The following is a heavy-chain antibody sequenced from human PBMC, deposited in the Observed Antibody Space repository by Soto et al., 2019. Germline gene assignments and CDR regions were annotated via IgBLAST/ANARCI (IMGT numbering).Heavy chain of an antibody. D-gene: IGHD1-26*01. CDR2: IKEDGSEK. CDR1: GFSFNNYW. J-gene: IGHJ6*03. Sequence: GGSLRLSCAASGFSFNNYWMSWVRQAPGKGLEWVANIKEDGSEKYYLDSVKGKFTISRDNAKNSVYLQINSLRADDTAIYYCEQVRSPMGGAYHYYMDVWGKGTTVTVSS. CDR3: EQVRSPMGGAYHYYMDV. V-gene: IGHV3-7*03.